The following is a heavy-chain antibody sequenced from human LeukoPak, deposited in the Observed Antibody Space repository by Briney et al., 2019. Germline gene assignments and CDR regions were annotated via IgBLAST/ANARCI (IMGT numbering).Heavy chain of an antibody. CDR2: IIPILGTA. Sequence: SVKVSCKASGGTFSSYAISWVRQAPGQGLEWMGRIIPILGTANYAQKFQGRVTITADKSTSTAYMELSSLRSEDTAVYYCARRGDPTAGYYYYYGMDVWGQGTTVTVSS. J-gene: IGHJ6*02. CDR1: GGTFSSYA. D-gene: IGHD4-17*01. V-gene: IGHV1-69*04. CDR3: ARRGDPTAGYYYYYGMDV.